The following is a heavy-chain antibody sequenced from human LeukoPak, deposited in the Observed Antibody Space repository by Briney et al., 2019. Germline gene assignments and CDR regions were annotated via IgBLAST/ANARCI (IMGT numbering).Heavy chain of an antibody. D-gene: IGHD6-13*01. J-gene: IGHJ4*02. CDR1: GFTFNDYA. V-gene: IGHV3-43D*03. CDR3: AKDIRGSTSWYGLDY. CDR2: ISWDGGST. Sequence: GGSLRLSCAASGFTFNDYAMHWVRQAPGKGLEWVSLISWDGGSTYYADSVKGRFTISRDNSKNSLYLQMNSLRAEDTALYSCAKDIRGSTSWYGLDYWGQGTLVTVSS.